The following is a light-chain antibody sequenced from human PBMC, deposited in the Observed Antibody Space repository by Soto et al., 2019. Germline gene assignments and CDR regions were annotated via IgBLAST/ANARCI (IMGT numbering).Light chain of an antibody. CDR3: QTWGTGIRV. V-gene: IGLV4-69*01. CDR2: LNSDGSH. J-gene: IGLJ3*02. Sequence: QLVLTQSPSASASRGASVKLTCTLSSGHSSYAIAWHQQQPEKGPRYLMKLNSDGSHSKGDGIPDRFLGSSSGAERYLTISSLQSEDEADYYCQTWGTGIRVFGGGTKLTVL. CDR1: SGHSSYA.